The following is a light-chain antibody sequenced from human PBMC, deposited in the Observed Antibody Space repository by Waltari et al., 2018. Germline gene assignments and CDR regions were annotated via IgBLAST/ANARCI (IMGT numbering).Light chain of an antibody. J-gene: IGKJ4*01. CDR3: QQYDISPLT. Sequence: EIVLTQSPGTLSLSPGDRPTLSCRVSQTVRTTYFAWYQHRPGQAPTLLIYGASSRATGVPDRFSGSGSGTDFSLTISSLEPEDFAVYYCQQYDISPLTFGGGTKVEIK. CDR1: QTVRTTY. V-gene: IGKV3-20*01. CDR2: GAS.